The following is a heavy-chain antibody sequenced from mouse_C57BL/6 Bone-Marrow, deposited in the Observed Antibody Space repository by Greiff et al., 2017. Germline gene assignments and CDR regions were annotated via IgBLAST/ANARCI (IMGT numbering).Heavy chain of an antibody. V-gene: IGHV7-3*01. Sequence: EVKVVESGGGLVQPGGSLSLSCAASGFTFTDYYMSWVRQPPGKALEWLGFIRNKANGYTTEYSASVKGRFTISRDNSQSILYLQMNALRAEDSATYYCARWDYWYFVVWGTGTTVTVSS. CDR2: IRNKANGYTT. CDR3: ARWDYWYFVV. CDR1: GFTFTDYY. J-gene: IGHJ1*03.